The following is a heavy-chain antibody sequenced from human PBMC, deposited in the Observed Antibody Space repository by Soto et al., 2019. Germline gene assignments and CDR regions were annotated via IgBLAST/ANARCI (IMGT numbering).Heavy chain of an antibody. J-gene: IGHJ4*02. CDR2: IYYSGST. CDR3: ARHRRDGYLDY. V-gene: IGHV4-39*01. Sequence: SETLSLTCTVSGGSISSSSYYWGWIRQPPGKGLEWIGSIYYSGSTYYNPPLKSRVTISVDTSKNQFSLKLSSVTAADTAVYHCARHRRDGYLDYWGQGTLVTVSS. CDR1: GGSISSSSYY.